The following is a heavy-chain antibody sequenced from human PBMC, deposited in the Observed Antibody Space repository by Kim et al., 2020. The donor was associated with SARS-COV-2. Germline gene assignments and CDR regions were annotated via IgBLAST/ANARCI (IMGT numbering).Heavy chain of an antibody. CDR1: GYTFTSYH. D-gene: IGHD2-2*01. CDR3: AREGGDITSSEVDY. CDR2: IAPGAGTT. V-gene: IGHV1-46*01. J-gene: IGHJ4*02. Sequence: ASVKVSCKASGYTFTSYHVHWVRQAPGQGLEWMGIIAPGAGTTSYAQKFQGRVTVTRDTSTSTVYMELSSLTFDDTAVYFFAREGGDITSSEVDYWGQGTLVTVSS.